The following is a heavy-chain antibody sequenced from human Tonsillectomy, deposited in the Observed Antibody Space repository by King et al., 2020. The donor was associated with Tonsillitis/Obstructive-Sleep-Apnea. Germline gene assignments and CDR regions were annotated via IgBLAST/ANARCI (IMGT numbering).Heavy chain of an antibody. J-gene: IGHJ6*02. Sequence: VQLQESGGGVVQPGRSLRLSCAASGFTFSSYAMHWVRQAPGKGLEWVAVISYDGSNKYYADSVKGRFTISRDNSKNTLYVQMNSLRAEDTAVYYCAKDQEVYGSGIYYLYGMDVWGQGTTVTVSS. D-gene: IGHD3-10*01. CDR3: AKDQEVYGSGIYYLYGMDV. V-gene: IGHV3-30*04. CDR2: ISYDGSNK. CDR1: GFTFSSYA.